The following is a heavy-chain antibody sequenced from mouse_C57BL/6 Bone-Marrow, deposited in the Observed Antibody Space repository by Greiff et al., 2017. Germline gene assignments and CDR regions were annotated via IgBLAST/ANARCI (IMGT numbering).Heavy chain of an antibody. D-gene: IGHD1-1*01. CDR3: ARAMGSSPYYYAMDY. CDR1: GYTFTSYW. CDR2: IDPSDSYT. J-gene: IGHJ4*01. V-gene: IGHV1-50*01. Sequence: VQLQQPGAELVKPGASVPLSCKASGYTFTSYWLQWVKQRPGQGLEWIGEIDPSDSYTHYNQKFKGKATLTVDTSSSTAYMQLSSLTSEDSAVYYGARAMGSSPYYYAMDYWGQGTSVTVSS.